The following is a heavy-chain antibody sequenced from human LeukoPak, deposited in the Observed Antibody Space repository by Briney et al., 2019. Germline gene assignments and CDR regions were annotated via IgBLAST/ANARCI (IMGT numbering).Heavy chain of an antibody. V-gene: IGHV3-74*01. CDR2: INSDGSDS. J-gene: IGHJ4*03. CDR3: ARASDSSGYYDY. CDR1: GFTFSSYW. Sequence: GGSLRLSCAASGFTFSSYWMHWVRQAPGKGLVWVSRINSDGSDSSYADSVKGRFTISRDNAKNTLYLQLNSLRAEDTAVYYCARASDSSGYYDYWGQGTTVTVSS. D-gene: IGHD3-22*01.